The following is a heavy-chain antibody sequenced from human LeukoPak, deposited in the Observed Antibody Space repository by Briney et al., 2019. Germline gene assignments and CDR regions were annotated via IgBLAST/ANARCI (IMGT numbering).Heavy chain of an antibody. V-gene: IGHV3-11*04. CDR3: AIQITMIVVVPYFDY. Sequence: PGGSLRLSCAASGLTFSDYYMTWIRQAPGKGLEWVAYISSSGSTIYSADSVKGRFTVSRDNAKNSLFLHMNSLRAEDTALYYCAIQITMIVVVPYFDYWGQGTLVTVSS. D-gene: IGHD3-22*01. J-gene: IGHJ4*02. CDR2: ISSSGSTI. CDR1: GLTFSDYY.